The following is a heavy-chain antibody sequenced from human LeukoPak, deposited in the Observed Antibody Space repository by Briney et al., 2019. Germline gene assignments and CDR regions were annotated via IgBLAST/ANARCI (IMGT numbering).Heavy chain of an antibody. CDR3: AREGYYDTWT. V-gene: IGHV3-7*03. Sequence: GGSLRLSCEASGFTFRNYWMSWVRQTPGAGLEWVANIKQDGSRQYYVDSVKGRFTISRDNAKNSLYLQMNSLRAEDTAVYYCAREGYYDTWTWGQGTLVTVSS. J-gene: IGHJ5*02. CDR2: IKQDGSRQ. D-gene: IGHD3-22*01. CDR1: GFTFRNYW.